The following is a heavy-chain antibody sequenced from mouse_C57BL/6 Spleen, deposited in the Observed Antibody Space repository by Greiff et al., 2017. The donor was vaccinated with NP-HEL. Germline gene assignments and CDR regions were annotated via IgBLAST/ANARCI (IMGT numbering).Heavy chain of an antibody. D-gene: IGHD1-1*01. CDR1: GYSFTDYN. CDR2: INPNYGTT. CDR3: ARQGVTTVVGYYFDY. J-gene: IGHJ2*01. V-gene: IGHV1-39*01. Sequence: LQESGPELVKPGASVKISCKASGYSFTDYNMNWVKQSNGKSLEWIGVINPNYGTTSYNQKFKGKATLTVDQSSSTAYMQLNSLTSEDSAVYYCARQGVTTVVGYYFDYWGQGTTLTVSS.